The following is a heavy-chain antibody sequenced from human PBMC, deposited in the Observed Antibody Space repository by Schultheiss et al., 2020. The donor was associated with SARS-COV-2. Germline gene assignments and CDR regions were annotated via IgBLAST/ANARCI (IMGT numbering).Heavy chain of an antibody. CDR3: ARGRGSGGDY. D-gene: IGHD2-15*01. J-gene: IGHJ4*02. CDR2: INHSGST. CDR1: GGSFSGYY. Sequence: SETLSLTCAVYGGSFSGYYWSWIRQPPGKGLEWIGEINHSGSTNYNPSLKSRVTISVDTSKNQFSLKLSSVTAADTAVYYCARGRGSGGDYWGQGTLVTVSS. V-gene: IGHV4-34*01.